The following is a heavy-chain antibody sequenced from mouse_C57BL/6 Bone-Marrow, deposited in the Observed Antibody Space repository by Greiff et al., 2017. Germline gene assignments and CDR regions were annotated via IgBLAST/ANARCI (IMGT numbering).Heavy chain of an antibody. J-gene: IGHJ2*01. Sequence: EVQLVESGGGLVKPGGSLKFSCAASGFTFSSYAMSWVRPTPEKRLEWVATISDGGSYTYYPDNVKGRFTISRDNAKNNLYLQMSHLKSEDTAMYYCARDGYFDYWGQGTTLTVSS. CDR3: ARDGYFDY. CDR2: ISDGGSYT. CDR1: GFTFSSYA. V-gene: IGHV5-4*01.